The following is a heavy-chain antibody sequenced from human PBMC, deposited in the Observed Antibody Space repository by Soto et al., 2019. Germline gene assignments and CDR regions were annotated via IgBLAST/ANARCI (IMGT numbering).Heavy chain of an antibody. CDR3: ARNGTLTGYSYGMDV. Sequence: GASVKVSCKASGGTFSVYTINWVRQAPGQRLEWMGGIIPIFDTANYAEKFQGRVTITADESTSTSFMEVSSLRSEDTAVYYCARNGTLTGYSYGMDVWGQGTMVTVSS. D-gene: IGHD1-1*01. J-gene: IGHJ6*02. CDR2: IIPIFDTA. V-gene: IGHV1-69*13. CDR1: GGTFSVYT.